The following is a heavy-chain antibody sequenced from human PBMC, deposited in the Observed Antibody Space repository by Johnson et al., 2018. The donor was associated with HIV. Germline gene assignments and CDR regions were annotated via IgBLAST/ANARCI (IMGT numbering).Heavy chain of an antibody. D-gene: IGHD4-17*01. CDR3: AKVGGRHDYGDYLGAFDI. V-gene: IGHV3-66*01. Sequence: VQLVESGGGLVQPGGSLRLSCAASGFTVSSNYMSWVRQAPGKGLEWVPVIYSGGRTYYADSVKGRFTISRDNSKNTLYLQMNSLRAEDTAVYYCAKVGGRHDYGDYLGAFDIWGQGTMVTVSS. J-gene: IGHJ3*02. CDR1: GFTVSSNY. CDR2: IYSGGRT.